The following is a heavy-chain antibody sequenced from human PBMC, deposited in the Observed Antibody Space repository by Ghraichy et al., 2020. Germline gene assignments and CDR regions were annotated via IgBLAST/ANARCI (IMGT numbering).Heavy chain of an antibody. V-gene: IGHV3-43*01. CDR3: AKDSFYDSSGYPDY. CDR2: ISWDGDIT. CDR1: GFTFEDYT. D-gene: IGHD3-22*01. Sequence: GGSLRLSCAASGFTFEDYTMHWVRQVPGKGLEWVALISWDGDITHYVDSAKGRFTVSRDNSKNSLFLQMNSLRTEDTALYYCAKDSFYDSSGYPDYWGLGTLVTVSS. J-gene: IGHJ4*02.